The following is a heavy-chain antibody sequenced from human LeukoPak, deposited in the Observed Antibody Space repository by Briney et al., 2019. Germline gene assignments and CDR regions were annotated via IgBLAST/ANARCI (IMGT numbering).Heavy chain of an antibody. Sequence: GGSLRLSCAASGFTFSDYYMSWIRQAPGKGLEWVSYINSSGSTIYYADSVKGRFTISRDNAKNSLFLQMNSLRAEDTAVYYCARGTPTTRDFDYWGQGTLVTVSS. CDR3: ARGTPTTRDFDY. CDR1: GFTFSDYY. J-gene: IGHJ4*02. D-gene: IGHD4-11*01. CDR2: INSSGSTI. V-gene: IGHV3-11*04.